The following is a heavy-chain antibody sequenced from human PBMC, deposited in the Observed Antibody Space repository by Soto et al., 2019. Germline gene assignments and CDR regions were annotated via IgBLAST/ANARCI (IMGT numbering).Heavy chain of an antibody. Sequence: PSETLSLTCTVSGDSISSNSHYWGWIRQPPGKGLESIANIYYTGSTSYNPSLKSRVTISLDTSKNQFSLKVNSVTAADTAVYYCARGEGAAPGILPAAINWFDPWGQGTMVTVSS. D-gene: IGHD2-2*02. CDR3: ARGEGAAPGILPAAINWFDP. J-gene: IGHJ5*02. CDR2: IYYTGST. V-gene: IGHV4-39*07. CDR1: GDSISSNSHY.